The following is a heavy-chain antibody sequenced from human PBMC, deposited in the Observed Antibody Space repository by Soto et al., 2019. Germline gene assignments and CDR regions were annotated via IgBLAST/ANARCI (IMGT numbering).Heavy chain of an antibody. Sequence: QVQLVQSGAEMKKPGSSVKVSCQSSGGTFNTYAMNWVRQAPGQGPEWMGDISHRFVAANYAPKFQGRVTTTADQSTGTSYMQLSSLTSEDTALYFCAREVQVHTPAFVYWGQGTLVTVSS. CDR2: ISHRFVAA. J-gene: IGHJ4*02. V-gene: IGHV1-69*19. D-gene: IGHD3-10*01. CDR3: AREVQVHTPAFVY. CDR1: GGTFNTYA.